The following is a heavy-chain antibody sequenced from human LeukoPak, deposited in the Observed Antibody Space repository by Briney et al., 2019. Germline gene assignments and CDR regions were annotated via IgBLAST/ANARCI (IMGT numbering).Heavy chain of an antibody. V-gene: IGHV3-66*01. CDR3: ARGGHYYDSSDYYYAFDF. Sequence: GGSLRLSCAASGFTVSSNYMSWVRQAPGKGLEWVSIIYSGGSTYYADSVKGRFTISRDNSKNTLYLQMNGLTAEDTAVYYCARGGHYYDSSDYYYAFDFWGQGTLVTVSS. J-gene: IGHJ4*02. D-gene: IGHD3-22*01. CDR2: IYSGGST. CDR1: GFTVSSNY.